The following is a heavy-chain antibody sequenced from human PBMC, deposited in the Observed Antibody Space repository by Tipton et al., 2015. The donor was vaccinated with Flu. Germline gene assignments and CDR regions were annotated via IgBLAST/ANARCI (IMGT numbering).Heavy chain of an antibody. CDR2: IYRSGTT. J-gene: IGHJ4*02. CDR3: ARLTYYYGSGTSDY. CDR1: GDSISSGYY. D-gene: IGHD3-10*01. V-gene: IGHV4-38-2*01. Sequence: TLSLTCAVSGDSISSGYYWGWIRQPPGKGLEWIGSIYRSGTTYYNPSLKSRVTISVDTSKTQFSLNLSSVTAADTAVYYCARLTYYYGSGTSDYWGQGTLVTVSS.